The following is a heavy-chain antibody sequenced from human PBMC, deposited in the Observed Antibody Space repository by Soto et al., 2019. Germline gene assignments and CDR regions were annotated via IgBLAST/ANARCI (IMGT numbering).Heavy chain of an antibody. CDR2: ISGSGGST. J-gene: IGHJ5*02. Sequence: GGSLRLSCAPSGFTFSSYAMSWVRQAPGKGLEWVSAISGSGGSTYYADSVKGRFTISRDNSKNTLYLQMNSLRAEDTAVYYCAKVPGVVVPAAIWFDPWGQGTLVTVSS. CDR1: GFTFSSYA. D-gene: IGHD2-2*01. CDR3: AKVPGVVVPAAIWFDP. V-gene: IGHV3-23*01.